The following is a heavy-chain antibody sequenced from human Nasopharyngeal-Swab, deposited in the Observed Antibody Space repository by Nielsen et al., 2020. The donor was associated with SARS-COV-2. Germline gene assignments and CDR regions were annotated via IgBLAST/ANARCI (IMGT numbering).Heavy chain of an antibody. V-gene: IGHV1-8*01. CDR2: MNPNSGNT. CDR3: ARGFIVATIFHYYYYMDV. CDR1: GYTFISYD. J-gene: IGHJ6*03. Sequence: ASVKASCKAYGYTFISYDINWVRQATGQGLEWMGWMNPNSGNTGYAQKFQGRVTMTRNTSISTAYMELSSLRSEDTAVYYCARGFIVATIFHYYYYMDVWGKGTTVTVSS. D-gene: IGHD5-12*01.